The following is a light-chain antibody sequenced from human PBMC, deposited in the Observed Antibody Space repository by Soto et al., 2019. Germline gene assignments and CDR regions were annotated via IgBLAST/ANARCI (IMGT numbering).Light chain of an antibody. V-gene: IGKV1-39*01. Sequence: DIQMTQSPSSLSASVGDRVTITCRASQSITRFLNWYQQKPGKAPKLLIYAASSLQNGVPSRFSGSGSGTEFTLTISSLQPDDFATYYCQQYETYSPWTFGQGTKVDI. CDR1: QSITRF. J-gene: IGKJ1*01. CDR3: QQYETYSPWT. CDR2: AAS.